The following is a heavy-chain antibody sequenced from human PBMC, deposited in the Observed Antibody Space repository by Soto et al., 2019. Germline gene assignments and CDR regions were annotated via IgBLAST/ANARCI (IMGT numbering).Heavy chain of an antibody. CDR1: GGSITSVGYY. Sequence: SETLSLTCTVSGGSITSVGYYWSWLRQHPGKGLEWIGYIYHSGNTYYNPSLKSRVTISVDTSKNQFSLKLTSVTAADTAVYYCARDKITGLFDYWGQGTLVTVSS. CDR3: ARDKITGLFDY. J-gene: IGHJ4*02. D-gene: IGHD2-8*02. CDR2: IYHSGNT. V-gene: IGHV4-31*03.